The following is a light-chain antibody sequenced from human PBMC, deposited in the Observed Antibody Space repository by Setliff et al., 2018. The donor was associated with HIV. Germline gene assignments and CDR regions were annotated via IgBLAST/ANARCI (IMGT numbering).Light chain of an antibody. V-gene: IGLV1-51*01. Sequence: QSVLTQPPSVSAAPGQKVTISCSGSSSNIGNNYVSWYQQLPGTAPKLLIYDNNKRPSGIPDRLSGSKSGTSATLGITGLQTGDEADYYCGTWDSSLSARVFGTGTKVT. J-gene: IGLJ1*01. CDR1: SSNIGNNY. CDR2: DNN. CDR3: GTWDSSLSARV.